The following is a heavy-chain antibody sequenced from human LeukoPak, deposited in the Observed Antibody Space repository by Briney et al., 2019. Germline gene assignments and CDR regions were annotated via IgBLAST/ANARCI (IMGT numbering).Heavy chain of an antibody. CDR3: ARLRYYYDSSGYYSYYFDY. CDR2: IYYSGST. D-gene: IGHD3-22*01. J-gene: IGHJ4*02. Sequence: SETLSLTCAVYGGSFSGYYWSWIRQPPGKGLEWIGSIYYSGSTYYNPSLKSRVTISVDTSKNQFSLKLSSVTAADTAVYYCARLRYYYDSSGYYSYYFDYWGQGTLVTVSS. V-gene: IGHV4-34*01. CDR1: GGSFSGYY.